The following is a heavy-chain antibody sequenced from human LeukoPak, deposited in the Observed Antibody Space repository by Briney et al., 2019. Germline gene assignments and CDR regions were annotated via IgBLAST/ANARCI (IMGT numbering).Heavy chain of an antibody. CDR3: ATTYGDYPYNWFDP. CDR1: GGSFSSYY. Sequence: SETLSLTCAVYGGSFSSYYWSWIRQPPGKGLEWIGEINHSGSTNYNPSLKSRVTISVDTSKNQFSLKLSSVTAADTAVYYCATTYGDYPYNWFDPWGQGTLVTVSS. J-gene: IGHJ5*02. V-gene: IGHV4-34*01. D-gene: IGHD4-17*01. CDR2: INHSGST.